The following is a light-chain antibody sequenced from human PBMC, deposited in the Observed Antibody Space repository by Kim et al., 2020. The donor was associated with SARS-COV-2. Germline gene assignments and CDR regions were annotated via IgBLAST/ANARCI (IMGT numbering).Light chain of an antibody. V-gene: IGLV3-19*01. CDR1: SLRSYY. CDR3: NSRDSSGNHQV. J-gene: IGLJ1*01. Sequence: SSELTQDPAVSVALGQTVRITCQGDSLRSYYASWYQQKPGQAPVLVIYGKTNRPSGIPDRFSGSSSGNTASLTITGAQAEDEADYYCNSRDSSGNHQVFG. CDR2: GKT.